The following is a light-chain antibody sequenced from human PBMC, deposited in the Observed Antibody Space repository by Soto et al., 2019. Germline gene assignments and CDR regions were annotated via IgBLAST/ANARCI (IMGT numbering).Light chain of an antibody. CDR1: QSVSSN. CDR2: GAS. V-gene: IGKV3-15*01. J-gene: IGKJ1*01. Sequence: EIVMTQSPATLSVSPGERATLSCRASQSVSSNLAWYQQKPGQAPRLLIYGASTRATGIPARFSGSGSGTEFTLTISSLQSKDFAVYYCQQYNNWPPKTFGQGTKV. CDR3: QQYNNWPPKT.